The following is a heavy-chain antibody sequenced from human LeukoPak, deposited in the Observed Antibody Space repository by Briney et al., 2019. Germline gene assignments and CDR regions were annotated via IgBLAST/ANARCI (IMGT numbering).Heavy chain of an antibody. CDR3: ARAPISDY. CDR1: GFTFSSYE. J-gene: IGHJ4*02. CDR2: IGSSGSTI. Sequence: GGSLRLSCAASGFTFSSYEMNWVRQAPGKGLEWVSYIGSSGSTIYYADSVKGRFTISRDNAKNSLYLQMNSLRAEDTAVYYCARAPISDYWGQGTLVTVSS. V-gene: IGHV3-48*03.